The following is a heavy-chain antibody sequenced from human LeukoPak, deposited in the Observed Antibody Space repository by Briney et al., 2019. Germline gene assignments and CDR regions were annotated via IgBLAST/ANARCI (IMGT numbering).Heavy chain of an antibody. J-gene: IGHJ6*03. CDR1: GYRFTSYW. D-gene: IGHD2-8*01. V-gene: IGHV5-51*01. Sequence: GESLKISCKGSGYRFTSYWIGWGRQMPGKGLEWLGIIYPDDSDTRYSPSFEGQFIISVDKSISTAYLQWSSMKASDTATYYCARHGHCTNGVCYSNYYYYMDVWGKGTTVTVSS. CDR3: ARHGHCTNGVCYSNYYYYMDV. CDR2: IYPDDSDT.